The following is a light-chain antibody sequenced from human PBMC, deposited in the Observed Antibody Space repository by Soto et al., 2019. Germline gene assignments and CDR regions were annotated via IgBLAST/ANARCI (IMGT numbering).Light chain of an antibody. CDR2: DVS. CDR1: SSDVGGYNY. J-gene: IGLJ1*01. CDR3: TSYTSSITYV. V-gene: IGLV2-14*01. Sequence: QSALAQPASVSGSPGQSITISCTGTSSDVGGYNYVSWYQQHPGKAPKLMIYDVSNRPSGVSSSFSGSKYGNTASLNISGLQAEDEADYYCTSYTSSITYVFGTGTKVTVL.